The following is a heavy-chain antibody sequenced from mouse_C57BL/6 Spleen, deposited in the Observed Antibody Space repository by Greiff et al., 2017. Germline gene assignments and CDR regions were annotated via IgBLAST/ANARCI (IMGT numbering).Heavy chain of an antibody. Sequence: QVQLQQPGAELVMPGASVKLSCKASGYTFTSYWMHWVKQRPGQGLEWIGEIDPSDSYTNYNQKFKGKSTLTVDKSSSTAYMQLSSLTSEDSAVYYCARPTYYGSPNYAMDYWGQGTSVTVSS. CDR3: ARPTYYGSPNYAMDY. V-gene: IGHV1-69*01. J-gene: IGHJ4*01. CDR1: GYTFTSYW. CDR2: IDPSDSYT. D-gene: IGHD1-1*01.